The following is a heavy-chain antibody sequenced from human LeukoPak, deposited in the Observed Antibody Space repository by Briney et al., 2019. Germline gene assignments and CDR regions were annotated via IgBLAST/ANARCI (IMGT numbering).Heavy chain of an antibody. Sequence: PGGSLRLSCAASGFTFSNYWINWVRQAPGKGLEWVANIKQDGSETYCVDSVKGRFTISRDNAKNSLYLQMNSLRAEDTAVYYCARQWGDYYYYMDVWGKGTTVTISS. D-gene: IGHD2-8*01. CDR1: GFTFSNYW. V-gene: IGHV3-7*01. J-gene: IGHJ6*03. CDR3: ARQWGDYYYYMDV. CDR2: IKQDGSET.